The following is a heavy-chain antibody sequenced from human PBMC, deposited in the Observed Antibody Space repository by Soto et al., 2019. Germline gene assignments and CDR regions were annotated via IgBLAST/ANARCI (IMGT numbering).Heavy chain of an antibody. CDR3: AHRGYGNYPRDNWFDP. D-gene: IGHD4-17*01. V-gene: IGHV2-5*01. CDR1: GFSLTTAGAG. Sequence: QITLKESGPTLVKPTQTLTLTCTFSGFSLTTAGAGVGWIRQPPGKALEWLALTYWNDDTRYNPSLKSRLTITKDTSKNQVALTMTNMDPVDAATFYCAHRGYGNYPRDNWFDPWGQGILVIVSS. CDR2: TYWNDDT. J-gene: IGHJ5*02.